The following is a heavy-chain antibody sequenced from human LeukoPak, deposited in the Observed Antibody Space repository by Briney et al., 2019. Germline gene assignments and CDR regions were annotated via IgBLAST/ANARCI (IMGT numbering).Heavy chain of an antibody. CDR3: ARDVPHNWFDT. CDR1: GITFGNNW. CDR2: INSDGGGA. Sequence: GGSLRLSCAASGITFGNNWMHWVRQDPGKGLVWISRINSDGGGAIYADSVKGRFTVSRDNAKNTLYLQMNSLRAEDTAVYYCARDVPHNWFDTWGQGTLVTVSS. V-gene: IGHV3-74*01. J-gene: IGHJ5*02.